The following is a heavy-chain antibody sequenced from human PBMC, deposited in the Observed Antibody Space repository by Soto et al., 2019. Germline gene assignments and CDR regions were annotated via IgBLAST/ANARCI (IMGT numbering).Heavy chain of an antibody. CDR1: GFTFSSYA. CDR3: ARKDSAYCSGGSCSRYHYYYGMDV. Sequence: PGGSLRLSCAASGFTFSSYAMSWVRQAPGKGLEWVSAISGSGGSTYYADSVKGRFTISRDNSKNTLYLQMNSLRAEDAAVYYCARKDSAYCSGGSCSRYHYYYGMDVWGQGTTVTVSS. V-gene: IGHV3-23*01. CDR2: ISGSGGST. J-gene: IGHJ6*02. D-gene: IGHD2-15*01.